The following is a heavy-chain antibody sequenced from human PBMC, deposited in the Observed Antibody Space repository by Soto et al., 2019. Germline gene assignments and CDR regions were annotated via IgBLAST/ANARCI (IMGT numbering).Heavy chain of an antibody. D-gene: IGHD3-3*01. CDR2: LSAYHGNT. CDR3: ARQHDFWSGYYMGAFDI. CDR1: GSTFTSYG. J-gene: IGHJ3*02. Sequence: QVQLVQSGAEVKKPGASVKVSCKASGSTFTSYGISWVRQAPGKGLEWMGWLSAYHGNTNYAQKLQGRVTMTPDTSTSTAYMELRSLRSDDTAVYYCARQHDFWSGYYMGAFDIWGQGTMVTVSS. V-gene: IGHV1-18*01.